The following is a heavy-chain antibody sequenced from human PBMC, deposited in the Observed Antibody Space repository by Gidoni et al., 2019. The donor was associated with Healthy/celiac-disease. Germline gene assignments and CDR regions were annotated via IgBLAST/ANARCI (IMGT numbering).Heavy chain of an antibody. V-gene: IGHV3-23*01. CDR3: AKGTWGYPFDY. Sequence: EVQLWETGGGLVQPGGSLRIASESYGVNFSSSAMRWVRQAPGKGLEWVSAISGSGGSTYYAYSVKGRFTISRDNSKNTLYLQMNSLRAEDTAVYYCAKGTWGYPFDYWGQGTLVTVSS. J-gene: IGHJ4*02. CDR1: GVNFSSSA. CDR2: ISGSGGST. D-gene: IGHD3-16*01.